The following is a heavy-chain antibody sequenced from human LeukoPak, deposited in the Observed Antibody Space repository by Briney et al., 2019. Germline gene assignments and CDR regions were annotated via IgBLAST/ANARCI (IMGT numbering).Heavy chain of an antibody. V-gene: IGHV1-18*01. Sequence: GASVKVSCRASGYTFTSYGISWVRQAPGQGLEWMGWISAYNGNTNYAQKLQGRVTMTTDTSTSTAYMELRSLRSDDTAVYYCARFRYCSSTSCYVVFYMDVWGKGTTVTISS. J-gene: IGHJ6*03. CDR3: ARFRYCSSTSCYVVFYMDV. CDR1: GYTFTSYG. D-gene: IGHD2-2*01. CDR2: ISAYNGNT.